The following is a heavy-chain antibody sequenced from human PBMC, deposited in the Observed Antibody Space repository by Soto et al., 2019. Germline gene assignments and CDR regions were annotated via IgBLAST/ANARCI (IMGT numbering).Heavy chain of an antibody. D-gene: IGHD3-22*01. CDR2: MNPNSGNT. J-gene: IGHJ5*02. Sequence: VASVNVSCKASGYTFTSYDINYVRQATGQGLEWIGWMNPNSGNTGYAQKFQGRVTMTRNTSISTAYMELSSLRSEDTAVYYCARATYYYDTKRHWFAPWGQGTLVTVSS. CDR3: ARATYYYDTKRHWFAP. CDR1: GYTFTSYD. V-gene: IGHV1-8*01.